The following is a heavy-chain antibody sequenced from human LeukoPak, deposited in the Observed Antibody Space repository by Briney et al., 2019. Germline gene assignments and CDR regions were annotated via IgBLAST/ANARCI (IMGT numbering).Heavy chain of an antibody. CDR1: GFTFSIYD. V-gene: IGHV3-23*01. Sequence: PGGSLRLSYAASGFTFSIYDLSWVRQAPGKGLECVSAIDRGVGSTYYADSVKGRFTISRDNSKNTLYLQMNSLRAEDTAVYYCASEEGAITYWGQGTLVTVSS. CDR3: ASEEGAITY. J-gene: IGHJ4*02. D-gene: IGHD1-26*01. CDR2: IDRGVGST.